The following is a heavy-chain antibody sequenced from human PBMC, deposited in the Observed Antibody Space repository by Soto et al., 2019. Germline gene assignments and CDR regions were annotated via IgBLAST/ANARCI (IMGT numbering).Heavy chain of an antibody. CDR1: GFTFSDSY. Sequence: GGSLRLSCAASGFTFSDSYMSWIRQAPGKGLEWISYITFSGNTVYYADSLKGRFTISRDNAKNSLYLQMNRLRAEDTAVYYCARVSWREKYGMDVWGQGATVTVSS. CDR3: ARVSWREKYGMDV. V-gene: IGHV3-11*01. J-gene: IGHJ6*02. CDR2: ITFSGNTV.